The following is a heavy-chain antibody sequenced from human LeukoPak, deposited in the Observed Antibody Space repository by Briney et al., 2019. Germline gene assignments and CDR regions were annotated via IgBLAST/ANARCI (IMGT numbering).Heavy chain of an antibody. CDR2: ISAYNGNT. CDR3: ARDTGGSPYGDFHY. Sequence: ASVKVFCKAFGYTFSSYGVGWVRQAPGQGLEWMGWISAYNGNTNYAQKFQGRVTLTTDTSTSTAYMEVGSLRSDDTAVYYCARDTGGSPYGDFHYWGQGTLVTVSS. D-gene: IGHD4/OR15-4a*01. V-gene: IGHV1-18*01. J-gene: IGHJ4*02. CDR1: GYTFSSYG.